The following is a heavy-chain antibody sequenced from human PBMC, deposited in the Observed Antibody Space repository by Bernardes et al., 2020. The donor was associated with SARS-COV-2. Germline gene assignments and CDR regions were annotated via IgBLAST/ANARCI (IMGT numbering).Heavy chain of an antibody. CDR2: IYPGDSDT. V-gene: IGHV5-51*01. CDR3: ARRQGDWNSVDY. J-gene: IGHJ4*02. D-gene: IGHD1-7*01. Sequence: GESLKISCKGSGYSFTSYWIGWVRQMPGKGLEWMGIIYPGDSDTRYSPSFQGQVTVPADKSINTAYLQWNSLKASDTAMYYCARRQGDWNSVDYWGQGTLVTVSS. CDR1: GYSFTSYW.